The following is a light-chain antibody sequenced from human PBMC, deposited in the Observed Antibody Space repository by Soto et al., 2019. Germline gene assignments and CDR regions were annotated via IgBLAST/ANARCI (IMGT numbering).Light chain of an antibody. CDR2: SNN. Sequence: QAVVAQPPSMSGAPGQRVTFSCTGSSSNIGAGYNVHWYQHLPGSAPKLLIYSNNQRPSGVPDRFSGSKSGTSASLAISGLRSEDESDYHCAAWDDSLSGLVFGGGTKLTVL. CDR1: SSNIGAGYN. CDR3: AAWDDSLSGLV. J-gene: IGLJ2*01. V-gene: IGLV1-47*01.